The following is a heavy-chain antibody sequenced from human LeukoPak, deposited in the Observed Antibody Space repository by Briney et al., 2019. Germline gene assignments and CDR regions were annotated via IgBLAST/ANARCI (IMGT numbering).Heavy chain of an antibody. V-gene: IGHV1-46*01. CDR2: IDPSGGST. Sequence: ASVKVSCKASGYTFISYYMHWVRQAPGQGLEWMGIIDPSGGSTNYAQKFQGRVTMTRDTSTSTVYMELSSLRSEDTAVYYCARGYSGTEVEATSRGFFDYWGQGTLVTVSS. D-gene: IGHD1-26*01. CDR1: GYTFISYY. J-gene: IGHJ4*02. CDR3: ARGYSGTEVEATSRGFFDY.